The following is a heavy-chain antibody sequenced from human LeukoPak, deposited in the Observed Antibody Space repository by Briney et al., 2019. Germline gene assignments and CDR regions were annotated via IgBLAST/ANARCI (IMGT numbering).Heavy chain of an antibody. D-gene: IGHD3-16*01. J-gene: IGHJ6*03. Sequence: SETLSLTCTVSGGSISSYYWSWIRRPPGKGLEWIGYIYYSGSTNYNPSLKSRVTISVDTSKNQFSLKLSSVTAADTAVYYCARETSQKGAHYMDVWGKGTTVTISS. V-gene: IGHV4-59*01. CDR2: IYYSGST. CDR1: GGSISSYY. CDR3: ARETSQKGAHYMDV.